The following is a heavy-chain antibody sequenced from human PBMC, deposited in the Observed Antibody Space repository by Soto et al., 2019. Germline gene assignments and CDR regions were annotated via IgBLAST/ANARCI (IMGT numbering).Heavy chain of an antibody. CDR2: IYYSGST. J-gene: IGHJ6*02. D-gene: IGHD2-21*02. V-gene: IGHV4-31*03. CDR3: ARVCGGDCHYGMDV. Sequence: QVQLQESGPGLVKPSQTLSLTCTVSGGSISSGGYYWSWIRQHPGKGLEWIGYIYYSGSTYYNPSLKSRVTILVYTSKIQFSLKLSSVTAADTAVYYCARVCGGDCHYGMDVWGQGTTVTVSS. CDR1: GGSISSGGYY.